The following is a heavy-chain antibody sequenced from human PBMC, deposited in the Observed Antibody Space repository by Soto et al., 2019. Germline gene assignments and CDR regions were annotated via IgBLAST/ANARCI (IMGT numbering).Heavy chain of an antibody. J-gene: IGHJ4*02. CDR2: IYYSGST. V-gene: IGHV4-59*01. Sequence: SETLSLTGTVSGGSISSYDCSWIRQPPWKGLEWIGYIYYSGSTNYNPSLKSRVTISVDTSKNQFSLKLSSVTAADTAVYYCARFSLWFGVDYWGQGTLVTVSS. CDR1: GGSISSYD. CDR3: ARFSLWFGVDY. D-gene: IGHD3-10*01.